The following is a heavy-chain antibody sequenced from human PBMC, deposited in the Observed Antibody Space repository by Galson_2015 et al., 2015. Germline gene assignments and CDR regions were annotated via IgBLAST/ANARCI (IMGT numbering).Heavy chain of an antibody. CDR1: GGSISSSSYY. J-gene: IGHJ6*02. D-gene: IGHD4-11*01. V-gene: IGHV4-39*07. CDR2: IYYSGST. CDR3: AREYSNYQREYYHGMDV. Sequence: LSLTCTVSGGSISSSSYYWGWIRQPPGKGLEWIGSIYYSGSTYYNPSLKSRVTISVDTSKNQFSLKLSSVTAAGTAVYYCAREYSNYQREYYHGMDVWGQGTTVTVSS.